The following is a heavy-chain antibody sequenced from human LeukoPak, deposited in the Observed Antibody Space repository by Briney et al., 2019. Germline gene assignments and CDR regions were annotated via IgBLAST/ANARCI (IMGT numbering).Heavy chain of an antibody. J-gene: IGHJ2*01. CDR3: AKDPTGYWYFDL. CDR1: GYTFTSYG. Sequence: SVKVSCKASGYTFTSYGISWVRQAPGQGLEWMGGIIPIFGTANYAQKFQGRVTITADKSTSTAYMELSSLRSEDTAVYYCAKDPTGYWYFDLWRRGTLVTVSS. D-gene: IGHD4-17*01. V-gene: IGHV1-69*06. CDR2: IIPIFGTA.